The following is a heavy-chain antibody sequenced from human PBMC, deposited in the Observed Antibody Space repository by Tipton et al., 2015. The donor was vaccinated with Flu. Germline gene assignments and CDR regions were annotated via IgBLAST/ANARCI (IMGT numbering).Heavy chain of an antibody. Sequence: TLSLTCAVYGGSFSGYYWSWIRQPPGKGLEWIGEINHSGSTNYNPSPKSRVTISVDTSKNQFSLKLSSVTAADTAVYYCASRPRAYGMDVWGQGTTVTVSS. J-gene: IGHJ6*02. V-gene: IGHV4-34*01. CDR1: GGSFSGYY. CDR2: INHSGST. CDR3: ASRPRAYGMDV.